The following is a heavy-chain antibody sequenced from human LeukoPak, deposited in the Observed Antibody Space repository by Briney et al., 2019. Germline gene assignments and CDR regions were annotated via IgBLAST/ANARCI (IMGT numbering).Heavy chain of an antibody. J-gene: IGHJ5*02. Sequence: GGSLRLSCAASGFTFSDYYMSWIRQAPGKGLEWVSYISGSGSTIYYADSVKGRFTISRDNAKNTLYLQVNSLRAEDTAVYYCAKGGVVVVPAARNWFDPWGQGTLVTVSS. CDR3: AKGGVVVVPAARNWFDP. V-gene: IGHV3-11*01. D-gene: IGHD2-2*01. CDR1: GFTFSDYY. CDR2: ISGSGSTI.